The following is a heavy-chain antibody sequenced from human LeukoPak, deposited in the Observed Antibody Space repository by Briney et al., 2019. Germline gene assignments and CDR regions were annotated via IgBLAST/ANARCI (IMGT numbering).Heavy chain of an antibody. CDR1: GFTFDDYA. V-gene: IGHV3-9*01. Sequence: SLRLSCAASGFTFDDYAMHWVRQAPGKGLEWVSGISWNSGSIGYADSVKGRFTISRDNAKNSLYLQMNSLRAEDTALYYCAKGSSGSFKYNWFDPWGQGTLVTVSS. J-gene: IGHJ5*02. CDR3: AKGSSGSFKYNWFDP. D-gene: IGHD6-19*01. CDR2: ISWNSGSI.